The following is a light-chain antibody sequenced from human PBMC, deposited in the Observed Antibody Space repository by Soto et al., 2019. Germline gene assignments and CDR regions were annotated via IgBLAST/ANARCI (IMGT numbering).Light chain of an antibody. CDR1: SSDVGGYNY. Sequence: QSVLTQPRSVSGSPGQSVTISCTGTSSDVGGYNYVSRYQQHPGKAPKLMIYEVNKRPSGVPDRFSGSKSGNTASLTVSGLQAEDEADYYCSSYAGSSNVFGTGTKV. J-gene: IGLJ1*01. CDR3: SSYAGSSNV. V-gene: IGLV2-8*01. CDR2: EVN.